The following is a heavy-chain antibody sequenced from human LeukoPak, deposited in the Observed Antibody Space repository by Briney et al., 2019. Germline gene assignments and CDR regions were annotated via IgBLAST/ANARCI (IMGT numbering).Heavy chain of an antibody. CDR1: GFTVSSNY. V-gene: IGHV3-53*01. D-gene: IGHD6-19*01. CDR3: AKDRGYSSGWYGAFYYFDY. Sequence: GGSLRLSCAASGFTVSSNYMSWVRQAPGKGLEWVSVIYSGDNTYYADSVKGRFTISRDNSKNTLYLHMNSLRAEDTAVYYCAKDRGYSSGWYGAFYYFDYWGQGTLVTVSS. J-gene: IGHJ4*02. CDR2: IYSGDNT.